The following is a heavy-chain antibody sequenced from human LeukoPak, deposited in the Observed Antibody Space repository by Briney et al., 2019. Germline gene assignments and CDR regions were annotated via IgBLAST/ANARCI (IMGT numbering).Heavy chain of an antibody. J-gene: IGHJ6*02. V-gene: IGHV1-3*01. CDR2: INAGNGNT. Sequence: GASVTVSCKASVYSFINYAMHWVRQAPGQRLEWMGWINAGNGNTKYSQKFQGRVTITRDTSASTAYMELSSLRSEDTAVYYCARSLGYCSGGSCYALYYYYGMDVWGQGTTVTVSS. CDR3: ARSLGYCSGGSCYALYYYYGMDV. D-gene: IGHD2-15*01. CDR1: VYSFINYA.